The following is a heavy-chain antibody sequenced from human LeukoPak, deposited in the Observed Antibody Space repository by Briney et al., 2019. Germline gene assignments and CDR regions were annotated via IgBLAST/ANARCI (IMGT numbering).Heavy chain of an antibody. J-gene: IGHJ4*02. Sequence: SETLSLTCAVYGGSFSDYNWNWIRQPPGKGLEWIGEINHSGSTNYHPSLKSRVTISVDTSKNQFSLKLSSVTAADTAVYYCARWGYYDSSHAGYWGQGTLVTVSS. CDR2: INHSGST. D-gene: IGHD3-22*01. V-gene: IGHV4-34*01. CDR3: ARWGYYDSSHAGY. CDR1: GGSFSDYN.